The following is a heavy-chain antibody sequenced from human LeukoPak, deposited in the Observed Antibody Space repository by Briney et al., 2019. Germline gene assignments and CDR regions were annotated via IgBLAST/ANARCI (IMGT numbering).Heavy chain of an antibody. V-gene: IGHV1-69*05. Sequence: GASGKVSCKAFGGTFSSFAYRRGAKAPGKGLGGVGGIIPIFGTANYAQKFQGRVTITTDESASTAYMELSSLRSEDTAVYYCARLTVTDNWFDPWGQGTLVTVSS. J-gene: IGHJ5*02. CDR1: GGTFSSFA. CDR3: ARLTVTDNWFDP. CDR2: IIPIFGTA. D-gene: IGHD4-11*01.